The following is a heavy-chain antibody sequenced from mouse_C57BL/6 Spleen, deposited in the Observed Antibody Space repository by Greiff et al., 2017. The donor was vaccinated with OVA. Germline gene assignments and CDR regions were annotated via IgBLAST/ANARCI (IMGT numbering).Heavy chain of an antibody. J-gene: IGHJ3*01. CDR2: INPNNGGT. D-gene: IGHD2-4*01. CDR1: GYTFTDYN. CDR3: ATYDYDAWFAY. V-gene: IGHV1-22*01. Sequence: VQLKQSGPELVKPGASVKMSCKASGYTFTDYNMHWVKQSHGKSLEWIGYINPNNGGTSYNQKFKGKATLTVNKSSSTAYMELRSLTSEDSAVYYCATYDYDAWFAYWGQGTLVTVSA.